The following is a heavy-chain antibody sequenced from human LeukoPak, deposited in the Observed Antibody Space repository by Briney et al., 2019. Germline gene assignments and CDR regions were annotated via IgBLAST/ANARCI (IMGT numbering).Heavy chain of an antibody. D-gene: IGHD6-6*01. CDR2: IIPILGIA. Sequence: ASVKVSCKASGGTFSSYAISWVRQAPGQGLEWMGRIIPILGIANHAQKFQGRVTITADKSTSTAYMELSSLRSEDTAVYYCARDLFEGSPAGIAARYLDYWGQGTLVTVSS. V-gene: IGHV1-69*04. CDR3: ARDLFEGSPAGIAARYLDY. J-gene: IGHJ4*02. CDR1: GGTFSSYA.